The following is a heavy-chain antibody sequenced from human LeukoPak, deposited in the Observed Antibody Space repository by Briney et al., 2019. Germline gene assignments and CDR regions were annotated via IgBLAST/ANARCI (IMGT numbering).Heavy chain of an antibody. J-gene: IGHJ3*02. CDR3: ARPYDFWSGLDAFDI. V-gene: IGHV3-74*01. D-gene: IGHD3-3*01. CDR2: INSDGSST. CDR1: GFTFSSYW. Sequence: PGGSLRLSCAASGFTFSSYWMHWVRQAPGKGLVWVSRINSDGSSTIYADSVKGRFTISRDNAKNTLYLQMNSLRAEDTAVYYCARPYDFWSGLDAFDIWGQGTMVTVSS.